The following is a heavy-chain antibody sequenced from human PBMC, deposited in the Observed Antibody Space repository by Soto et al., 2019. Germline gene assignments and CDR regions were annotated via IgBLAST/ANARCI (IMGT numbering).Heavy chain of an antibody. CDR3: ARDAREGYWFDP. D-gene: IGHD1-26*01. Sequence: GASVKVSCKASGYTFTSYAMHWVRQAPGQRLEWMGWINAGNGNTKYSQKFQGRVTITRDTSASTAYMELSSLRSEDTAVYYCARDAREGYWFDPWGQGTLVTVSS. CDR1: GYTFTSYA. J-gene: IGHJ5*02. V-gene: IGHV1-3*01. CDR2: INAGNGNT.